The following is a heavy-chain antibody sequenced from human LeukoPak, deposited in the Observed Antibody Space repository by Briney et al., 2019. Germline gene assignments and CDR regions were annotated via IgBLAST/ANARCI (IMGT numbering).Heavy chain of an antibody. CDR2: ISSSGSNI. V-gene: IGHV3-11*04. CDR1: GFTFSDYY. D-gene: IGHD3-10*01. J-gene: IGHJ4*02. Sequence: GGSLRLSCAASGFTFSDYYMSWIRQAPGNGLEWVTYISSSGSNIYYADSVKGRFTISRDNAKNSLYLQMNSLRAEDTAVYYCARETTITMVRGVNLWGQGTLVTVSS. CDR3: ARETTITMVRGVNL.